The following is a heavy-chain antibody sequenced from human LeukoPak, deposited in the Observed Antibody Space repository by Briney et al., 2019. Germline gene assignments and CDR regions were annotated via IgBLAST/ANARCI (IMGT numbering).Heavy chain of an antibody. CDR1: GFTFSSYW. Sequence: PGGSLRLSCAASGFTFSSYWMHWVRQAPGKGLVWVSRINGDGSSTTYADSVKGRFTISRDNAKNTLYLQMHSLTAGDTSVYSCGRGSSGWVDQGGQGTLVSVPS. V-gene: IGHV3-74*01. CDR3: GRGSSGWVDQ. J-gene: IGHJ4*02. D-gene: IGHD6-19*01. CDR2: INGDGSST.